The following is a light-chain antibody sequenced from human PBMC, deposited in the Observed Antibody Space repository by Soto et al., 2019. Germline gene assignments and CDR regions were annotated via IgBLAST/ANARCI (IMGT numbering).Light chain of an antibody. CDR2: DAS. Sequence: DIQMTQSPSSLSVSVGDRVTITCQASQDISNSLNWYQHKPGTAPKVLIYDASKLQTGVPSRFSGSGSGTAFTFTISGLQPEDIATYYCQHYDNLPLYTFGQGTKLEIK. J-gene: IGKJ2*01. CDR3: QHYDNLPLYT. V-gene: IGKV1-33*01. CDR1: QDISNS.